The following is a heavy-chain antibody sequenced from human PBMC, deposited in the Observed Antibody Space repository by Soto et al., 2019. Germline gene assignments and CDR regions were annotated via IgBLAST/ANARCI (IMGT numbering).Heavy chain of an antibody. V-gene: IGHV4-30-4*01. CDR3: ARRPQDCSGGRCYLYFHH. J-gene: IGHJ1*01. CDR1: GGSISSGDYY. CDR2: IYYSGST. Sequence: QVQLQESGPGLVKPSQTLSLTCTVSGGSISSGDYYWSWIRQPPGKVLDWIGYIYYSGSTYYNPSLKSRVTISVDTSKNQFSLKLSSVTAADTAVYYCARRPQDCSGGRCYLYFHHWGQGTLVTVSS. D-gene: IGHD2-15*01.